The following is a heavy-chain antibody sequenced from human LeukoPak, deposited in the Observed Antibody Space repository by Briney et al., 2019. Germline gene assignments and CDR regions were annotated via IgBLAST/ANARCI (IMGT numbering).Heavy chain of an antibody. CDR2: IYYSGST. V-gene: IGHV4-59*08. J-gene: IGHJ5*02. Sequence: SETLSLTCTVSGGSISSYYWSWIRQPPGKGLEWIGYIYYSGSTYYNPSLKSRVTISVDTSKNQFSLKLSSVTAADTAVYYCARHLRRSGSWRLNWFDPWGQGTLVTVSS. CDR1: GGSISSYY. CDR3: ARHLRRSGSWRLNWFDP. D-gene: IGHD6-13*01.